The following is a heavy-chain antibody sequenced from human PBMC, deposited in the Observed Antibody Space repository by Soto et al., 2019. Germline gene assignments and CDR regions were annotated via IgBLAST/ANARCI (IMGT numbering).Heavy chain of an antibody. CDR1: GYGFTTYG. Sequence: QVHLVQSGAEVKKPGASVKVSCKGSGYGFTTYGINWVRQAPGQGLEWMAWISAHNGNTNSAQKLQGRVTVTRDTSTSTAYMVLRSLRSDDTAVYYCAGGRYGDYWGQGALVTVSS. CDR2: ISAHNGNT. D-gene: IGHD1-1*01. J-gene: IGHJ4*02. CDR3: AGGRYGDY. V-gene: IGHV1-18*01.